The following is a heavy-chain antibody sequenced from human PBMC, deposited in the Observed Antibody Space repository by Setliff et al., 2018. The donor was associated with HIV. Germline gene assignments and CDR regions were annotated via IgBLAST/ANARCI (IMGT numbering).Heavy chain of an antibody. CDR1: GFTFSSYE. CDR2: ISHTGSTV. V-gene: IGHV3-48*03. CDR3: ARVPGWRAPF. J-gene: IGHJ4*02. D-gene: IGHD6-19*01. Sequence: EGSLSLSCAASGFTFSSYEMNWVRQAPGKGLELVSYISHTGSTVYYADSVKGRFTISRDNAKNSLYLQMNSLRAEDTAVYYCARVPGWRAPFWGQGTLVTVSS.